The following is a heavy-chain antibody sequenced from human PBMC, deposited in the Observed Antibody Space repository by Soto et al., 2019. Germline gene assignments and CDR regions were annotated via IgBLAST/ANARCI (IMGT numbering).Heavy chain of an antibody. CDR3: ASEDDKLGYYIDY. CDR2: MSYVGDNK. V-gene: IGHV3-30-3*01. CDR1: GFTFSSYA. D-gene: IGHD3-22*01. Sequence: QVQLVESGGGVVQPGRSLTLSCAASGFTFSSYAMQWVRQAPGEGLEWVAVMSYVGDNKYYADSLKGRFTISRDNSENTLYLQMNSLRAEDTAVYYCASEDDKLGYYIDYWGPGTLVTVSS. J-gene: IGHJ4*02.